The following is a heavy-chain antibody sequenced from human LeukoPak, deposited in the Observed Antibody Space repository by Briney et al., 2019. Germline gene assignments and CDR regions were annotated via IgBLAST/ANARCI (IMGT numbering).Heavy chain of an antibody. CDR1: GGSISSSSYY. Sequence: KPSETLSLTCTVSGGSISSSSYYWGWIRQPPGKGLEWIGSIYYSGSTYHNPSLKSRVTISVDTSKNQFSLKLSSVTAADTAVYYCARHTPYWFDPWGQGTLVTVSS. CDR2: IYYSGST. D-gene: IGHD2-15*01. CDR3: ARHTPYWFDP. J-gene: IGHJ5*02. V-gene: IGHV4-39*01.